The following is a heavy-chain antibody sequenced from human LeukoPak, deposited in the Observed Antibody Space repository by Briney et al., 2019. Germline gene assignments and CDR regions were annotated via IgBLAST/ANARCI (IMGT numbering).Heavy chain of an antibody. CDR1: GYSISSGYY. D-gene: IGHD6-19*01. Sequence: SETLSLTCTVSGYSISSGYYWGWIRQPPGKGLEWIGSIYHTGSTYYNPSLKSRVTISVDTSKNQFSLKLSSLTAADTAVYYCARVWGSSGLYDYYFDYWGQGTLVTVSS. J-gene: IGHJ4*02. CDR3: ARVWGSSGLYDYYFDY. CDR2: IYHTGST. V-gene: IGHV4-38-2*02.